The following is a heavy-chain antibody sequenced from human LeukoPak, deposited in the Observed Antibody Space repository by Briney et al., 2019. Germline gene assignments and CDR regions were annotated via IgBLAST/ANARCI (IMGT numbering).Heavy chain of an antibody. Sequence: GGSLRLSCAASGFTFSSYAMSWVRQAPGKGLEWVANIKQDGSAKFYVDSVEGRFTISRDNAKNSLYLQMNSLRAEDTAVYYCARDRGWSFPHPDYWGQGTLVTVSS. CDR1: GFTFSSYA. V-gene: IGHV3-7*01. J-gene: IGHJ4*02. D-gene: IGHD6-19*01. CDR3: ARDRGWSFPHPDY. CDR2: IKQDGSAK.